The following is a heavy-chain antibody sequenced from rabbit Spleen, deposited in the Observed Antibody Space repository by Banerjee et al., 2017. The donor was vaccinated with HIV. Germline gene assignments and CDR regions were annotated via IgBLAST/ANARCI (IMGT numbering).Heavy chain of an antibody. V-gene: IGHV1S40*01. CDR1: GFDFSAYG. CDR3: ARDTGSSFSSYGMDL. Sequence: QSLEESGGGLVQPGGSLKLSCKASGFDFSAYGVSWVRQAPGKGLEWISCIAGSSSGFTYSATWAKGRFTISKTSSTTVTLQMTSLTAADTATYFCARDTGSSFSSYGMDLWGQGTLVTVS. D-gene: IGHD8-1*01. CDR2: IAGSSSGFT. J-gene: IGHJ6*01.